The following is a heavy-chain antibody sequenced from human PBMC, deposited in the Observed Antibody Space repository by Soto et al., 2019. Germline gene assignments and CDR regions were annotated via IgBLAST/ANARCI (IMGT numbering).Heavy chain of an antibody. V-gene: IGHV4-31*03. D-gene: IGHD1-26*01. CDR2: IYYSGST. CDR3: ARQAGAITKPGFDY. J-gene: IGHJ4*02. CDR1: GGSISSGGYY. Sequence: KPSETLSLTCTVSGGSISSGGYYWSWIRQHPGKGLEWIGYIYYSGSTYYNPSLKSRVTISVDTSKNQFSLKLSSVTAADTAVYYCARQAGAITKPGFDYWGQGTLVTVSS.